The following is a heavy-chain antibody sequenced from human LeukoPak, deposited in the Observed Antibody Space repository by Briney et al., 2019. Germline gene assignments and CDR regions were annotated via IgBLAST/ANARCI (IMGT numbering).Heavy chain of an antibody. CDR3: ARDRMALQAFDI. CDR2: ISYDGSNE. V-gene: IGHV3-30*04. CDR1: GFTFSSYV. Sequence: PGGSLRLSCAASGFTFSSYVMHWVRQAPGKGLEWVAIISYDGSNEYYADSVKGRFTISRDNSKNTLYLQMNSLRAADTAVYYCARDRMALQAFDIWGQGTMVTVSS. J-gene: IGHJ3*02. D-gene: IGHD5-24*01.